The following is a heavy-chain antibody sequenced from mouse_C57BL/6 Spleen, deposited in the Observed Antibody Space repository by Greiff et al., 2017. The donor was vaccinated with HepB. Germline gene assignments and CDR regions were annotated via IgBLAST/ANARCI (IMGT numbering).Heavy chain of an antibody. D-gene: IGHD2-4*01. Sequence: VQLQQSGPGMVKPSQSLSLTCTVTGYSITSGYDWHWIRHFPGNKLEWMGYISYSGSNNYNPSLKSRISITHATSKNHLFLKLNSVTTEDTATYYCAREGYYDYDGLPYYAMDYWGQGTSVTVSS. CDR2: ISYSGSN. J-gene: IGHJ4*01. CDR1: GYSITSGYD. CDR3: AREGYYDYDGLPYYAMDY. V-gene: IGHV3-1*01.